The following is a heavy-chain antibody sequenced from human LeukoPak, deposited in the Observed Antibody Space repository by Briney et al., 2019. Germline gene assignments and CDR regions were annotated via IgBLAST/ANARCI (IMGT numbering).Heavy chain of an antibody. CDR2: IRSKAYGGTT. V-gene: IGHV3-49*04. D-gene: IGHD3-10*01. Sequence: PGGSLRLSCTASGFTFGDYAMSWVRQAPGKGLEWVGFIRSKAYGGTTEYAASVKGRFTISRDDSKSIAYLQMNSLKTEDTAVYYCTRIHRGVRGPRTPPHFDYWGQGTLVTVSS. CDR3: TRIHRGVRGPRTPPHFDY. J-gene: IGHJ4*02. CDR1: GFTFGDYA.